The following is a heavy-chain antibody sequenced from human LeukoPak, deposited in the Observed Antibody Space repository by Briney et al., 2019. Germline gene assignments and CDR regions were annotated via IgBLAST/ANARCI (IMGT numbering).Heavy chain of an antibody. CDR2: INHSGST. CDR3: ARGRGYCSSTSCYPYFDY. V-gene: IGHV4-34*01. J-gene: IGHJ4*02. CDR1: GGSFSGYY. Sequence: SETLSLTCAVYGGSFSGYYWSWIRQPPGKGLEWIGEINHSGSTNYNPSLKSRVTISVDTSKNQFSLKLSSVTAADTAAYYCARGRGYCSSTSCYPYFDYWGQGTLVTVSS. D-gene: IGHD2-2*01.